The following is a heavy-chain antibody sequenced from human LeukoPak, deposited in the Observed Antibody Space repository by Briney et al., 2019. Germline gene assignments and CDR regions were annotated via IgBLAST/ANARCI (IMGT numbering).Heavy chain of an antibody. V-gene: IGHV7-4-1*02. D-gene: IGHD3/OR15-3a*01. CDR2: INTNTGNP. Sequence: ASVKVTCKTSGYTFTTSGMNWVRQAPGQGLEWMGWINTNTGNPTYAQGFTGRFVFSLDTSVSTAYLQISSLKAEDTAVYYCAREGERGLVRGAFDIWGQGTMVTVSS. CDR3: AREGERGLVRGAFDI. J-gene: IGHJ3*02. CDR1: GYTFTTSG.